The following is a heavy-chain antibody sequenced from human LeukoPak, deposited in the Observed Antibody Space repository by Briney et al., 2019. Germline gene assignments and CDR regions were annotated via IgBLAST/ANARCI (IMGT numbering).Heavy chain of an antibody. D-gene: IGHD2-2*01. CDR2: MNPNSGST. Sequence: GASVKVSCKASGYTFTSYDINWVRQATGQGLEWMGWMNPNSGSTGYAQKFQGRVTMTRNTSISTAYMELSSLRSEDTAVYYCARGRGCSSTSCRRNWFDPGGQGTLVTVS. J-gene: IGHJ5*02. CDR3: ARGRGCSSTSCRRNWFDP. V-gene: IGHV1-8*01. CDR1: GYTFTSYD.